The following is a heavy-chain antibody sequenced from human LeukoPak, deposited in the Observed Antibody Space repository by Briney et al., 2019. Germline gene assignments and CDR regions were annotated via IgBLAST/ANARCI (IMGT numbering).Heavy chain of an antibody. CDR2: ISYDGSNK. D-gene: IGHD6-13*01. CDR1: GFTFSSYG. CDR3: ASSWAYFDS. J-gene: IGHJ4*02. V-gene: IGHV3-30*03. Sequence: GRSLRLSCAASGFTFSSYGMHWVRQAPGKGLEWVAVISYDGSNKYYADPVKGRFTISRDNSKNTLYLQMNSLRAEDTAVYYCASSWAYFDSWGQGTLVTVSS.